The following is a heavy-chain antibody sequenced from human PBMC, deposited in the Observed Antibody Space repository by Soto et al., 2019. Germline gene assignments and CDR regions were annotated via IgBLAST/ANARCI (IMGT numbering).Heavy chain of an antibody. J-gene: IGHJ4*02. CDR1: GGSITSGGYH. CDR2: IFHSGST. V-gene: IGHV4-31*03. CDR3: ARSLYGSGSYHFDH. D-gene: IGHD3-10*01. Sequence: TLSLTCIVSGGSITSGGYHWSWIRQHPGKGLEWIGYIFHSGSTYYNPSLKSRVTVSVDTSKNQFSLSLSSVTAADTAVYYCARSLYGSGSYHFDHWGQGNLVTVSS.